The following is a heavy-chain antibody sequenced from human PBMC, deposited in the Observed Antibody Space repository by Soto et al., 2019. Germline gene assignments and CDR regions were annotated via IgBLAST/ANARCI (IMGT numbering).Heavy chain of an antibody. V-gene: IGHV4-39*01. Sequence: SETLSLTCTVSGGSISSSDYYWGWIRQPPGQGLEWIASIYFTGSTYYNPSLKSRVTMSLDTSKNQFSLKLSSVTAADTAVYYCDPPFIAADGGTNDVAPWGQGTLVTVSS. CDR3: DPPFIAADGGTNDVAP. D-gene: IGHD6-6*01. CDR1: GGSISSSDYY. J-gene: IGHJ5*02. CDR2: IYFTGST.